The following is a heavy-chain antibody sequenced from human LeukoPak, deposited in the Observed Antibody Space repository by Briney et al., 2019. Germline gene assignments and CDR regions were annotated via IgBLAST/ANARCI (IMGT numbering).Heavy chain of an antibody. CDR1: GYTFTSYD. V-gene: IGHV1-8*01. CDR3: ARGVRDYYDSSGYYYAFDI. CDR2: MNPNSGNT. J-gene: IGHJ3*02. Sequence: EASVKVSCKASGYTFTSYDINWVRQATGQGLEWMGWMNPNSGNTGYAQKFQGRVTMTRNTSISTAYMELSSLRSEDTAVYYCARGVRDYYDSSGYYYAFDIWGQGTMVTVSS. D-gene: IGHD3-22*01.